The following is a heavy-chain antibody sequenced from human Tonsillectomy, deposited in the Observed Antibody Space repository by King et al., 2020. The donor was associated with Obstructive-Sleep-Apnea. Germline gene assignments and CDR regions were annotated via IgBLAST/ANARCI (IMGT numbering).Heavy chain of an antibody. Sequence: VQLVESGAEVKKPGSSVKVSCKASGGTFSSYAISWVRQAPGQGLEWMGGIIPIFGTANYAQKFQGRVTITADESTSTAYMELSSLRSEDTAVYYCAREGPYDSSDHDAFDIWGQGTMVTVSS. V-gene: IGHV1-69*01. CDR1: GGTFSSYA. J-gene: IGHJ3*02. CDR3: AREGPYDSSDHDAFDI. CDR2: IIPIFGTA. D-gene: IGHD3-22*01.